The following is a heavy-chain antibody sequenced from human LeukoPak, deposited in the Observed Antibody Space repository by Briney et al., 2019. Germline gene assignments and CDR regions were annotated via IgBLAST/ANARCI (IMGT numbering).Heavy chain of an antibody. Sequence: SETLSLTCTVSGASISSYYWSWIRQPPGKGLEWIGYIYTSGSTNYSPPLKSRVTISVDTSKNQFSLKVSSVTAADTAVYYCARLDRFGTNYYYMDVWGKGTTVTVTS. D-gene: IGHD3-10*01. CDR1: GASISSYY. CDR2: IYTSGST. J-gene: IGHJ6*03. V-gene: IGHV4-4*09. CDR3: ARLDRFGTNYYYMDV.